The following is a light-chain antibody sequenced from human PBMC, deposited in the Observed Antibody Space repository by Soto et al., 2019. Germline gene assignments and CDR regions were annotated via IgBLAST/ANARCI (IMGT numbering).Light chain of an antibody. V-gene: IGLV2-14*01. Sequence: QSALTQPASVSGSPGQSITISCTGTSSDVGGYNYVSWYQQHPGKAPKLMIYEVSNRPSGVSNRFSGSKSGNTASVTISGPEAEDEADYYCSSYTSRSTVVFGGGTKVTVL. CDR2: EVS. J-gene: IGLJ2*01. CDR1: SSDVGGYNY. CDR3: SSYTSRSTVV.